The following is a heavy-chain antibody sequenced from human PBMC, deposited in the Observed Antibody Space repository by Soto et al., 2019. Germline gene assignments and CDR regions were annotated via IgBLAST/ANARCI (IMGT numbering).Heavy chain of an antibody. Sequence: GESLKISCKGSGYSFTSYWISWGRQMPGKGLEWMGRIDPSDSYTNYSPTFQGHVTISADKSISTAYLQWSSLKASDTAMYYCARESIDPNWFVPWGQGTLVTVSS. D-gene: IGHD6-6*01. CDR2: IDPSDSYT. CDR3: ARESIDPNWFVP. CDR1: GYSFTSYW. J-gene: IGHJ5*02. V-gene: IGHV5-10-1*01.